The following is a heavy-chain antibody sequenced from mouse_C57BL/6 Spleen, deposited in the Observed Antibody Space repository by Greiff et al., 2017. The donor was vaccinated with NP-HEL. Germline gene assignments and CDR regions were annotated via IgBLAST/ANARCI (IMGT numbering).Heavy chain of an antibody. Sequence: VQLKESGPGMVKPSQSLSLTCTVTGYSITSGYDWHWIRHFPGNKLEWMGYISYSGSTNYNPSLKSRISITHDTSKNHFFLKLNSVTTEDTATYYCALYSNYVGFAYWGQGTLVTVSA. J-gene: IGHJ3*01. CDR1: GYSITSGYD. CDR2: ISYSGST. V-gene: IGHV3-1*01. D-gene: IGHD2-5*01. CDR3: ALYSNYVGFAY.